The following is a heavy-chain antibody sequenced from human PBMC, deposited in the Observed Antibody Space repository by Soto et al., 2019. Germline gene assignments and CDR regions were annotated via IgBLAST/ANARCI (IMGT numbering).Heavy chain of an antibody. CDR3: AKDPMVRGVISYYYDY. D-gene: IGHD3-10*01. CDR2: INSDGSST. J-gene: IGHJ4*02. Sequence: GGSLRLSCAASGFTFSSYWMHWVRQVPGKGLVWVSRINSDGSSTSYADSVKGRFTISRDNAKNTLYLQMNSLRAEDTAVYYCAKDPMVRGVISYYYDYWGQGTLVTVSS. CDR1: GFTFSSYW. V-gene: IGHV3-74*01.